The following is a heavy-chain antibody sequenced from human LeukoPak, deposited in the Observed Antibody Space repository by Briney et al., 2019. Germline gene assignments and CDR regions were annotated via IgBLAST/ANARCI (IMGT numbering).Heavy chain of an antibody. CDR2: IYPGDSDT. J-gene: IGHJ3*02. CDR3: ARHRHDGGVFDI. CDR1: GYSFTSYW. D-gene: IGHD3-16*01. Sequence: PGESLKISCKGSGYSFTSYWIGWVRHMPPKNLEWMRIIYPGDSDTRYSPSFQGQVTISADKSISTAYLQWSSLTASDTAMYYCARHRHDGGVFDIGGQGTMVTVSS. V-gene: IGHV5-51*01.